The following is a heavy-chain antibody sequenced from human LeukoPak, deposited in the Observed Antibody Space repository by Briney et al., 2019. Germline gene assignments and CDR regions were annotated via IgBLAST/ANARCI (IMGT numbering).Heavy chain of an antibody. V-gene: IGHV1-3*01. CDR3: ARLVGTASIAARRGYYYYYYYMDV. CDR2: INAGNGNT. D-gene: IGHD6-6*01. J-gene: IGHJ6*03. Sequence: ASVKVSCKASGYTFTSYAMHWVRQAPGQRLEWMGWINAGNGNTKYSQKFQGRVTITRDTSASTAYMELSSLRSEDTAVYYCARLVGTASIAARRGYYYYYYYMDVWGKGTTVTVSS. CDR1: GYTFTSYA.